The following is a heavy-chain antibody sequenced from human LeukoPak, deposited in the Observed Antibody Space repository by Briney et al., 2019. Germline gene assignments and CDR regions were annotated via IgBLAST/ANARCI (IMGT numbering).Heavy chain of an antibody. D-gene: IGHD6-19*01. Sequence: PGGSLRLSCAASGFTASSNYMSWVRQAPGKGLEWVSVIYSGGSTYYADSVKGRFTISRDNSKNTPYLQMNSLRAEDTAVYYCAGDPLSSGWFDYWGQGTLVTVSS. CDR3: AGDPLSSGWFDY. V-gene: IGHV3-66*01. CDR2: IYSGGST. CDR1: GFTASSNY. J-gene: IGHJ4*02.